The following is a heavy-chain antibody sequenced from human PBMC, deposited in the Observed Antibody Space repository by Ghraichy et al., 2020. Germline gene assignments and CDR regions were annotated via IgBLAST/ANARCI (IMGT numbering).Heavy chain of an antibody. CDR1: GFPFSRYG. V-gene: IGHV3-33*05. Sequence: GGSLRLSCKGSGFPFSRYGFHWVRRAPGKGLEWVAVRSPDKETKFYADSVRGRFTISRDDSKSTLFLRMNNLRPEDTGMYYCARGDGGSPDSWGPGTLVIVSS. CDR2: RSPDKETK. J-gene: IGHJ4*02. D-gene: IGHD1-26*01. CDR3: ARGDGGSPDS.